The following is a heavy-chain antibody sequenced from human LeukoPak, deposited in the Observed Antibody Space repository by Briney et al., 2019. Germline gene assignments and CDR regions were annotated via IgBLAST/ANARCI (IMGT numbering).Heavy chain of an antibody. D-gene: IGHD5-18*01. J-gene: IGHJ4*02. CDR2: INHSGST. V-gene: IGHV4-34*01. CDR3: ARRQIYVGTGMVDYFDY. CDR1: GGSFSGYY. Sequence: SETLSLTCAVYGGSFSGYYWSWIRQPPGKGLEWIGEINHSGSTNYNPSLKSRVTISVDTSKNQFSLKLRSVTAADTAIYYCARRQIYVGTGMVDYFDYWGQGILVTVSS.